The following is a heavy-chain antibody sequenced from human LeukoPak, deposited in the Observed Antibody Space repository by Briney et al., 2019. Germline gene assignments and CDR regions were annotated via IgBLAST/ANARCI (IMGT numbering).Heavy chain of an antibody. J-gene: IGHJ6*02. CDR1: GGSISSYY. V-gene: IGHV4-59*01. Sequence: SETLSLTCTVSGGSISSYYWSWIRQPPGKGLEWIGYIYYSGSTNYNPSLKSRVTISVDTSKNQFSLKLSSVTAADTAVYYCARDDPYSSSWYPGQSHLYGMDVWGQGTTVTVSS. D-gene: IGHD6-13*01. CDR2: IYYSGST. CDR3: ARDDPYSSSWYPGQSHLYGMDV.